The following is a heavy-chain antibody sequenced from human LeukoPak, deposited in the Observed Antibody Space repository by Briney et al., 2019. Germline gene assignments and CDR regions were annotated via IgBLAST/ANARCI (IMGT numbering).Heavy chain of an antibody. CDR3: ARGRVSSSTWYSTYYYYFYMDV. Sequence: PSETLSLTCTVSGGPINSSDYYWTWIRQPPGKGLEWIGYVDHTGSTNFNPSLNGRVSISRDTTKNLFSLRLRSVTAADTAVYFCARGRVSSSTWYSTYYYYFYMDVWGKGTTVTVSS. CDR2: VDHTGST. CDR1: GGPINSSDYY. V-gene: IGHV4-61*03. J-gene: IGHJ6*03. D-gene: IGHD1-1*01.